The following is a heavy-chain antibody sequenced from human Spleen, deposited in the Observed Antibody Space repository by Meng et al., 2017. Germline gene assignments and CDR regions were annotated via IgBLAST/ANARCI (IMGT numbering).Heavy chain of an antibody. V-gene: IGHV1-18*01. D-gene: IGHD2-21*02. Sequence: ASVTVACQTSGYTFGSYGISWVRQAPGQGLEWMGWISPYNGNTHYAQKLNGRVTITTDSSTSTAYMELRILRSDDAAVYYCARDMVVTSPLGDYWGQGTLVTVSS. J-gene: IGHJ4*02. CDR2: ISPYNGNT. CDR1: GYTFGSYG. CDR3: ARDMVVTSPLGDY.